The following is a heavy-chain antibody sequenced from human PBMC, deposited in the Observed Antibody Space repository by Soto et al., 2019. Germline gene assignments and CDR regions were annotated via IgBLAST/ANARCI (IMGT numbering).Heavy chain of an antibody. V-gene: IGHV4-39*01. D-gene: IGHD3-16*02. J-gene: IGHJ5*02. CDR1: GGPIISRSYS. CDR2: IYYSGST. Sequence: SVTLLLPCTVSGGPIISRSYSWGWIRKPPGKGLEWIGSIYYSGSTYYNPSLKSRVTISVDTSKNQFSLKLSSVTAADTAVYYCARQYYDYIWGSYRYGWFDPWGQGTRVTLSS. CDR3: ARQYYDYIWGSYRYGWFDP.